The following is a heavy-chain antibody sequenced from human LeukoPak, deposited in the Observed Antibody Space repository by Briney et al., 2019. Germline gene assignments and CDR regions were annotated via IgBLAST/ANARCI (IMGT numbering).Heavy chain of an antibody. CDR2: IYHSGST. D-gene: IGHD1-26*01. CDR1: GGSFSGYY. J-gene: IGHJ3*02. CDR3: ARDGATVTAFYDAFDI. Sequence: SETLSLTCAVYGGSFSGYYWSWIRQPPGKGLEWIGEIYHSGSTNYNPSLKSRVTISVDKSKNQFSLKLSSVTAADTAVYYCARDGATVTAFYDAFDIWGQGTMVTVSS. V-gene: IGHV4-34*01.